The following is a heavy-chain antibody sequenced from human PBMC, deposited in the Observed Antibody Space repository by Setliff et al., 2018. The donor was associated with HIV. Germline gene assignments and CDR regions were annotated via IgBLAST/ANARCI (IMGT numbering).Heavy chain of an antibody. D-gene: IGHD2-21*02. CDR2: IYTRGNT. J-gene: IGHJ6*03. V-gene: IGHV4-59*10. CDR1: GGSFSGYH. Sequence: SETLSLTCAVYGGSFSGYHWNWIRQFPGKGLEWIGRIYTRGNTNYNPSLRSRVTMSVDTSKNQFSLKVTSVTAADTAVYYCTRDLWGDDYYYNNMDVWGKGTTVTVSS. CDR3: TRDLWGDDYYYNNMDV.